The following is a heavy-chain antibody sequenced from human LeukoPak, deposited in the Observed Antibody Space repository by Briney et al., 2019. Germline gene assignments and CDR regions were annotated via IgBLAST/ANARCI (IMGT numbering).Heavy chain of an antibody. CDR1: GYTFTSYD. V-gene: IGHV1-8*01. CDR3: ARGRSYSYGFNYYYGMDV. Sequence: ASVKVSCKASGYTFTSYDINWVRQATGQGLEWMGWMNPNSGNTGYAQKFQGRVTMTRNTSISTAYMELSSLRSEDTAVYYCARGRSYSYGFNYYYGMDVWGQGTTVTVSS. D-gene: IGHD5-18*01. CDR2: MNPNSGNT. J-gene: IGHJ6*02.